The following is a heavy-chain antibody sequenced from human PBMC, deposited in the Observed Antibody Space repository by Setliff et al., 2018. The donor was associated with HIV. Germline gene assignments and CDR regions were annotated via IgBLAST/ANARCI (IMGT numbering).Heavy chain of an antibody. CDR1: GGTFSTYA. CDR2: ISALNGRT. J-gene: IGHJ4*02. V-gene: IGHV1-18*01. CDR3: ARQYSSGSRLDY. D-gene: IGHD6-19*01. Sequence: GPSVKVSYKASGGTFSTYAISWVRQAPGQGLEWMGWISALNGRTNYAQKLQGRVIMTTDTSTSTVYMEMRSLRSDDTAVYYCARQYSSGSRLDYWGQGTLVTVSS.